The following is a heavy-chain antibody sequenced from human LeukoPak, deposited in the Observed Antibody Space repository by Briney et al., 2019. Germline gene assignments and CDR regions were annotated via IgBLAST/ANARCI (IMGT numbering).Heavy chain of an antibody. D-gene: IGHD2/OR15-2a*01. V-gene: IGHV4-61*01. CDR2: MFYSGIT. Sequence: SSETLSPTCTVSGGSVSSGSYYWSWIRQPPGKGLEWIGFMFYSGITNYNPSLKSRVTISVDTSKKQFSLKLNSVTAADTAVYYCARSGNYWYFDLWGRGTLVTVSS. CDR1: GGSVSSGSYY. J-gene: IGHJ2*01. CDR3: ARSGNYWYFDL.